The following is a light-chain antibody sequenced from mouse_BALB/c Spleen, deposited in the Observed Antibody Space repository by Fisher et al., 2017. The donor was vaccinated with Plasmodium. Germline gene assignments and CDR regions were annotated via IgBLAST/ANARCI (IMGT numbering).Light chain of an antibody. V-gene: IGKV1-110*01. CDR3: WQGTHLWT. Sequence: DIVLTQSTLSLPVSLGDQASISCSSSQSLVYSNGDTYLHWYLQKPGQSPKLLIYKVSNRFSGVPDRFSGSGSGTDFTLKISRVEAEDLRLYYCWQGTHLWTFGGGTKLEIK. CDR2: KVS. J-gene: IGKJ1*01. CDR1: QSLVYSNGDTY.